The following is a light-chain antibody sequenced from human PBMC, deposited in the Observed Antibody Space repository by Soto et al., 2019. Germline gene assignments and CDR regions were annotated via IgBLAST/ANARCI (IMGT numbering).Light chain of an antibody. CDR1: QSVSSNS. V-gene: IGKV3-20*01. Sequence: EIVLTQSPGTLSLSPGERASLSCRASQSVSSNSLAWYQQKPGQAPRLLIYGASSRATDIPDRFSGSGSGSGTDFTLTITGLEPEDVAVYYCQQYISSPWTFGQGTKLEIK. CDR3: QQYISSPWT. CDR2: GAS. J-gene: IGKJ1*01.